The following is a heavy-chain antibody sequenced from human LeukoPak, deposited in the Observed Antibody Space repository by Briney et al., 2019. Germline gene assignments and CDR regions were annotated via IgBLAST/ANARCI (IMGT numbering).Heavy chain of an antibody. J-gene: IGHJ4*02. V-gene: IGHV6-1*01. Sequence: SQTLSLTCAISGDSVSSATAAWNWIRQSPSRGLEWLGRTYYRSKWFNDNAMFVKGRITINSDTSKNQFSLQLISVTPEDTAVYYCARGIAAAGGCFDYWGQGILVTVSS. CDR3: ARGIAAAGGCFDY. D-gene: IGHD2-21*01. CDR2: TYYRSKWFN. CDR1: GDSVSSATAA.